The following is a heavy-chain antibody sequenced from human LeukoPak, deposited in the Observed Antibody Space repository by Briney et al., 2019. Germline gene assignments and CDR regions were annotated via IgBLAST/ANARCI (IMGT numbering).Heavy chain of an antibody. CDR3: TTAPRGYCSGGSCSYAFDI. J-gene: IGHJ3*02. D-gene: IGHD2-15*01. CDR2: IKSKTDGGIT. CDR1: GFTFSNAW. V-gene: IGHV3-15*01. Sequence: PGGSLRLSCAASGFTFSNAWMSWVRQAPGKGLEWVGRIKSKTDGGITDYAAPVKGRFTISRDDSKNTLYLQMNSLKTEDTAVYYCTTAPRGYCSGGSCSYAFDIWGQGTMVTVSS.